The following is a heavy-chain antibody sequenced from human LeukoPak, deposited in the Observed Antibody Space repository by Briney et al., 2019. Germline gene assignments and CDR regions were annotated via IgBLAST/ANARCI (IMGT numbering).Heavy chain of an antibody. CDR3: AKGRDYGDY. CDR2: INQDGREK. J-gene: IGHJ4*02. V-gene: IGHV3-7*01. Sequence: GGSLRLSCAVSGFTFSSYWMTWVRQVPGKGLQRVANINQDGREKYYMDSMKGRLNISRDDTENSVFLQLTSLRPEDTGIYFCAKGRDYGDYWGQGTLVAVSS. CDR1: GFTFSSYW.